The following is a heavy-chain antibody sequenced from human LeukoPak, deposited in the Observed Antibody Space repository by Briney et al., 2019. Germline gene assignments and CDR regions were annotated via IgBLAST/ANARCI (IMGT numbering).Heavy chain of an antibody. CDR3: ARGAWATRLGS. J-gene: IGHJ4*02. CDR2: IYESGTT. CDR1: GESLNSYY. V-gene: IGHV4-34*01. Sequence: SDTLSLTCAVYGESLNSYYWSWVRQPPGEGLEWIGEIYESGTTKYNPPLKSRVTISMVPSKQQFSLSLNSVTAADTVVYYCARGAWATRLGSWGLGTPVIVSS. D-gene: IGHD2-15*01.